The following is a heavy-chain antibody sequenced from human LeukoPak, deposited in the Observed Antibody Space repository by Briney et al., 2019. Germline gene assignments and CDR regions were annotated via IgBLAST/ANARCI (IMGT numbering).Heavy chain of an antibody. D-gene: IGHD5-18*01. CDR3: ARGRLQEDY. V-gene: IGHV4-34*01. J-gene: IGHJ4*02. CDR2: INHSGST. Sequence: PSETLSLTCAVYGGSFSGYYWSWIRQPPGKGLEWIGEINHSGSTNYNPSLKSRVTISVDASKNQFSLKLSSVTAADTAVCYCARGRLQEDYWGQGTLVTVSS. CDR1: GGSFSGYY.